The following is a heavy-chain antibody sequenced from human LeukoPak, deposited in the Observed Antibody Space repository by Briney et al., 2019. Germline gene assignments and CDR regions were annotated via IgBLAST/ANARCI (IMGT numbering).Heavy chain of an antibody. CDR2: INPSGDST. V-gene: IGHV1-46*01. CDR3: ARPFEVQAYCGGDCYSSFDY. CDR1: GYTFTSYY. D-gene: IGHD2-21*02. Sequence: ASVKVSCKASGYTFTSYYIHWVRQAPGQGLEWMGVINPSGDSTNYAQKFQGRVTMTRDTSTSTVHMELSSLRSEDTAVYYCARPFEVQAYCGGDCYSSFDYWGQGTLVTVSS. J-gene: IGHJ4*02.